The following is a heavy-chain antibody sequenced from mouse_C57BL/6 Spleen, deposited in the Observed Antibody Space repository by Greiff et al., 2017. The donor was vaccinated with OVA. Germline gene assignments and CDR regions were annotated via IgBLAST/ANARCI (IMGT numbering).Heavy chain of an antibody. V-gene: IGHV1-55*01. D-gene: IGHD4-1*01. J-gene: IGHJ2*01. Sequence: QVQLQQPGAELVKPGASVKMSCKASGYTFTSYWITWVKQRPGQGLEWIGDIYPGSGSPNYNEKFKSKATLTVDTSSSTAYMQLSSLTSEDSAVDYCARDGLTGSNFDYWGQGTTLTVSA. CDR2: IYPGSGSP. CDR3: ARDGLTGSNFDY. CDR1: GYTFTSYW.